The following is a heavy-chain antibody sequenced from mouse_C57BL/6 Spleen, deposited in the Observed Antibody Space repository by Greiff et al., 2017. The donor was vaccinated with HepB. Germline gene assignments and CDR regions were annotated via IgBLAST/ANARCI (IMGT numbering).Heavy chain of an antibody. CDR3: AWDYYGSSPSFDY. CDR2: IYPGDGDT. V-gene: IGHV1-82*01. J-gene: IGHJ2*01. CDR1: GYAFSSSW. D-gene: IGHD1-1*01. Sequence: QVQLQQSGPELVKPGASVKISCKASGYAFSSSWMNWVKQRPGKGLEWIGRIYPGDGDTNYNGKFKGKATLTADKSSSTAYMQLSSLTSEDSAVYFCAWDYYGSSPSFDYWGQGTTLTVSS.